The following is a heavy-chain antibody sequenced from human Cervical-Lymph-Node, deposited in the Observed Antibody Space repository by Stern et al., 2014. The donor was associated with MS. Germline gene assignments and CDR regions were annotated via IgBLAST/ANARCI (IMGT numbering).Heavy chain of an antibody. V-gene: IGHV3-30*18. J-gene: IGHJ6*02. Sequence: VQLVQSGGGVVQPGRSLRLSCAASGFTLSLYGMHWVRQAPGKGLEWVAVTSYDGSKEYYLDSVKGRFTITRDNAKNTLYLEINRLRVDDTAIYFCAKGPMTTLPKFFYGMDVWGQGTAVTVSS. D-gene: IGHD1-1*01. CDR2: TSYDGSKE. CDR1: GFTLSLYG. CDR3: AKGPMTTLPKFFYGMDV.